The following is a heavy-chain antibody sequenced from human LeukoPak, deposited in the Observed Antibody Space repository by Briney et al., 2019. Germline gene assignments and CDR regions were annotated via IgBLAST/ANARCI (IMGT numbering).Heavy chain of an antibody. CDR2: IWYDGSNK. V-gene: IGHV3-33*01. CDR3: VRESSSTYYFDY. CDR1: GFTFNNYG. Sequence: GGSLRLSCAASGFTFNNYGMHWVRQAPGKGLEWVAVIWYDGSNKYYADSVKGRFTISRDNSKNTLYLQMNSLRAEDTAVYYCVRESSSTYYFDYWGQGTLVTVSS. D-gene: IGHD6-6*01. J-gene: IGHJ4*02.